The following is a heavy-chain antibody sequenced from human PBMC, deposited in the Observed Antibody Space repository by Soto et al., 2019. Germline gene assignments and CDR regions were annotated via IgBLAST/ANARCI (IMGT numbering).Heavy chain of an antibody. J-gene: IGHJ4*02. CDR1: GFTFSGSA. CDR3: TTEPGHY. CDR2: IRTKVNSYAT. V-gene: IGHV3-73*01. D-gene: IGHD3-10*01. Sequence: EVPLVESGGGLVQPGGSLKLSCAASGFTFSGSAMHWVRQASGKGLEWVGRIRTKVNSYATTYGASVKGRFTISRDDSKNTTYLQMNSLKTEDTAVYYCTTEPGHYWGQGTLVTVSS.